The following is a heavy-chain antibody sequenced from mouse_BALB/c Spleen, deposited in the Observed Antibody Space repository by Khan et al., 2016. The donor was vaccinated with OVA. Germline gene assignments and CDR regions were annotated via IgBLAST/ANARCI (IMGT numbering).Heavy chain of an antibody. V-gene: IGHV3-2*02. CDR2: ISYSGST. J-gene: IGHJ2*01. CDR3: ARTARIKY. D-gene: IGHD1-2*01. Sequence: EVKLQESGPGLVKPSQSLSLTCTVTGYSITSGYGWNWIRQFPGNKLEWMGYISYSGSTNYNPSPKSRISNTRDTSKNQFFLQLNSVTTEDTATYYCARTARIKYWGQGTTLTVSS. CDR1: GYSITSGYG.